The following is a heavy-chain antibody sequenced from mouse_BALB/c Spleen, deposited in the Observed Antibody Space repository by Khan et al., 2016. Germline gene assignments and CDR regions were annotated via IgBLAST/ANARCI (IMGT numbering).Heavy chain of an antibody. CDR3: TRRDYYGSGY. V-gene: IGHV3-1*02. CDR2: IHYSGST. J-gene: IGHJ2*01. Sequence: EVQLVESGPDLVKPSQSLSLTCSVTGYSISSGYSWHWIRQFPGNKLEWMAYIHYSGSTNYNPSLRSRISITRDTSKNQFFLQLISVTTEDTATYYCTRRDYYGSGYWGQGTMLTVSS. D-gene: IGHD1-1*01. CDR1: GYSISSGYS.